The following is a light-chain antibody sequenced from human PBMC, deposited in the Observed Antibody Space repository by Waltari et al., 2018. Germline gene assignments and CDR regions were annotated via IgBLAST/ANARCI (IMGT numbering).Light chain of an antibody. CDR3: QQYNSYTWT. J-gene: IGKJ1*01. Sequence: IQMTQSPSTLSASVGARATIPCRASQSISSWLAWYQQKPGKAPKLLIYKASSLESGVPSRFSGSGSGTEFTLTISSLQPDDFATYYCQQYNSYTWTFGQGTKVEIK. CDR1: QSISSW. V-gene: IGKV1-5*03. CDR2: KAS.